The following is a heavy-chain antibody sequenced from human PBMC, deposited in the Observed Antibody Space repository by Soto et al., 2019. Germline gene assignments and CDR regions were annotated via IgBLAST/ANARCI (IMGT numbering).Heavy chain of an antibody. CDR2: IWNDGKNS. J-gene: IGHJ2*01. CDR3: ARGFGGSFHHWDLDL. CDR1: GFTFSNYG. Sequence: QVQLVESGGGVVQPAGSLRLSCAASGFTFSNYGMYWARQPPGNGLQWVTFIWNDGKNSFYEDSVKGRFTDSRDNFKNTLYLQMDSLRAEDTGVYYWARGFGGSFHHWDLDLWGRRARVAVSS. D-gene: IGHD1-26*01. V-gene: IGHV3-33*01.